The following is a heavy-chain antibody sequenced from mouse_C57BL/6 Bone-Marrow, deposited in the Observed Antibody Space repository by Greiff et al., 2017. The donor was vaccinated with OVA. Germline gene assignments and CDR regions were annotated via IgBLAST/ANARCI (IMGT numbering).Heavy chain of an antibody. J-gene: IGHJ1*03. CDR3: ARDYGSSWDWYFDV. V-gene: IGHV5-12*01. D-gene: IGHD1-1*01. Sequence: EVMLVESGGGLVQPGGSLKLSCAASGFTFSDYYMYWVRQTPEKRLEWVAYISNGGGSTYYPDTVKGRFTISRDNAKNTLYLQMSRLKSEDTAMYYCARDYGSSWDWYFDVWGTGTTVTVSS. CDR1: GFTFSDYY. CDR2: ISNGGGST.